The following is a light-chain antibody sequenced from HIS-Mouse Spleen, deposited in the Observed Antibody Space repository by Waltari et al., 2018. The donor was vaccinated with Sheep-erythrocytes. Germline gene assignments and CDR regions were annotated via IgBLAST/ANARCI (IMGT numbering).Light chain of an antibody. J-gene: IGKJ3*01. CDR2: KVS. Sequence: DVVMTQSPLSLPVTLGQSASISCRSSQSLVHSDGNTYLNWFQQRPGQSPRRLIYKVSNRDSGVPDRFSGSGSGTDFTLKISRVEAEYVGVYYCMQGTHWPPETFGPGTKVDIK. CDR3: MQGTHWPPET. V-gene: IGKV2-30*02. CDR1: QSLVHSDGNTY.